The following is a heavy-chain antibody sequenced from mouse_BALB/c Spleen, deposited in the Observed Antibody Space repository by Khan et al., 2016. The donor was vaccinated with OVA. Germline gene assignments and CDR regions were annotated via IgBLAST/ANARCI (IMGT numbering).Heavy chain of an antibody. J-gene: IGHJ4*01. Sequence: QVQLKESGPGLVAPSQSLSITCTVSGFSLSSHGVHWVRQPPGKGLEWLGVIWAGGNAHYNSALMSRLSISKDNSKGQVYLKMNSLQTDDTAMYYCARGMDYWGQGTSVTVSS. V-gene: IGHV2-9*02. CDR3: ARGMDY. CDR2: IWAGGNA. CDR1: GFSLSSHG.